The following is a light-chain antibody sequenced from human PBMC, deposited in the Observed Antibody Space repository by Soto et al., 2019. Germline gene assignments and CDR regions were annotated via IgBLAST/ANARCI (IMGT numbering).Light chain of an antibody. J-gene: IGLJ2*01. CDR2: DTS. V-gene: IGLV7-46*01. Sequence: AVVTQEPSLTVSPGGTVTLTCGSSTGAVTSGHYPYWFQQKPGQAPRTLIYDTSNKHSWTPARFSGSLLGGKAALTLSGAQPEDEAEYYCLLSYSGALVVFGGRTQLTVL. CDR3: LLSYSGALVV. CDR1: TGAVTSGHY.